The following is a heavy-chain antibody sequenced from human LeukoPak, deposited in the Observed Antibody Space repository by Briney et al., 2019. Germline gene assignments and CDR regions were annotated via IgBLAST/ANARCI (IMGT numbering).Heavy chain of an antibody. CDR2: ISAYNGNT. D-gene: IGHD6-25*01. CDR3: ARGGRRTKDRDAFDI. Sequence: ASVKVSCKASGYTFTSYGISWVRQAPGHGLEWMGWISAYNGNTNYAQKLQGRVTMTTDTSTSTAYMELRSLRSDDTAVYYCARGGRRTKDRDAFDIWGQGTMVTVSS. V-gene: IGHV1-18*04. J-gene: IGHJ3*02. CDR1: GYTFTSYG.